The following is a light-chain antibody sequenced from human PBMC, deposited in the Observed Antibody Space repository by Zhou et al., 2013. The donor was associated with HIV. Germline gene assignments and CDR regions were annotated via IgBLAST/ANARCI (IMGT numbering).Light chain of an antibody. V-gene: IGKV3-11*01. CDR2: DAS. J-gene: IGKJ1*01. Sequence: EIVLTQSPATLSLSPGERATLSCRASQSVSRYLAWYQQKPGQAPRLLIYDASNRATGIPARFSGSGSGTDFTLTISSLEPEDFAVYYCQQYGNSPKWTFGQGTKVEIK. CDR1: QSVSRY. CDR3: QQYGNSPKWT.